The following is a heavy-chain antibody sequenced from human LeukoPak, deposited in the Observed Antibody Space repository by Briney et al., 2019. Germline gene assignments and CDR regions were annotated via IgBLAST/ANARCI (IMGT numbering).Heavy chain of an antibody. CDR1: GYNFGANY. D-gene: IGHD3-10*01. CDR3: ARGGSEDWYFDL. Sequence: GASVKVSCKASGYNFGANYMHWVRQAPGQGLEWMGYIHPNSGATNYAQKFQGRVTMTRDTSISTAYMELSRLRSDDTAVYYCARGGSEDWYFDLWGRGTLVTVSS. V-gene: IGHV1-2*02. CDR2: IHPNSGAT. J-gene: IGHJ2*01.